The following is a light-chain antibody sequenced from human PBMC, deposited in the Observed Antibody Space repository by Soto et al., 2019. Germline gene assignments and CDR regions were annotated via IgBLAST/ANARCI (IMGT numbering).Light chain of an antibody. V-gene: IGKV3-15*01. CDR3: QQCRNWPLT. J-gene: IGKJ4*01. CDR1: PNVYNN. CDR2: DAS. Sequence: EIVMTQSPATLSASPGEGATLSCKAGPNVYNNLAWYQQRPGQPPRLLNYDASTRATGISARFSGSGYGTEFTLTISSLQSEDFAVYFCQQCRNWPLTFGGGTKVEIK.